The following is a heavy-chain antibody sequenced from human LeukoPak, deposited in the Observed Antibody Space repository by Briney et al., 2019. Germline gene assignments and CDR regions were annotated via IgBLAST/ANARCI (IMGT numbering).Heavy chain of an antibody. V-gene: IGHV4-4*02. CDR2: SATT. CDR3: ARVDYYDSSGYYTDNWFDP. D-gene: IGHD3-22*01. Sequence: SATTNYNPSLNSRVTISVDKSKNQFSLKLSSVTAADTAVYYCARVDYYDSSGYYTDNWFDPWGQGTLVTVSS. J-gene: IGHJ5*02.